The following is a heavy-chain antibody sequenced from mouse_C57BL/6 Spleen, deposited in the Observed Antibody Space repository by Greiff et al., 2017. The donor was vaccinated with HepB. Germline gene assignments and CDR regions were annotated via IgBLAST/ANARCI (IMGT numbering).Heavy chain of an antibody. CDR3: TDYYGIDY. J-gene: IGHJ2*01. D-gene: IGHD1-1*01. CDR2: IRLKSDNYAT. CDR1: GFTFSNYW. Sequence: EVQGVESGGGLVQPGGSMKLSCVASGFTFSNYWMNWVRQSPEKGLEWVAQIRLKSDNYATHYAESVKGRFTISRDDSKSSVYLQMNNLRAEDTGIYYCTDYYGIDYWGQGTTLTVSS. V-gene: IGHV6-3*01.